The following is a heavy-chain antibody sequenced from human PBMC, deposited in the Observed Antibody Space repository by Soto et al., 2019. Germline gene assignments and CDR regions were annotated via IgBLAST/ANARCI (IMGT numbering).Heavy chain of an antibody. CDR3: ARHLITRVRGVIGWFDP. CDR1: GGSISSSSYY. Sequence: SETLSLTCTVSGGSISSSSYYWGWIRQPPGKGLEWIGSIYYSGSTYYNPSLKSRVTISVDTSKNQFSLKLSSVTAADTAVYYCARHLITRVRGVIGWFDPWGQGTLVTVSS. CDR2: IYYSGST. J-gene: IGHJ5*02. D-gene: IGHD3-10*01. V-gene: IGHV4-39*01.